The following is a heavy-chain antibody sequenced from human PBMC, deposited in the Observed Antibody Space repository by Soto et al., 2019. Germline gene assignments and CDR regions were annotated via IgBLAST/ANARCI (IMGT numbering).Heavy chain of an antibody. V-gene: IGHV6-1*01. CDR2: TYYRSKWYN. CDR3: ARGGKLAASRWWFYMDV. CDR1: GDSVSSNSAA. Sequence: LSLTCAISGDSVSSNSAAWNWIRQSPSRGLEWLGRTYYRSKWYNDYAVSVKSRITINPDTSKNQFSLQLNSVTPADTAVYYCARGGKLAASRWWFYMDVWGKGTTVTVSS. D-gene: IGHD2-15*01. J-gene: IGHJ6*03.